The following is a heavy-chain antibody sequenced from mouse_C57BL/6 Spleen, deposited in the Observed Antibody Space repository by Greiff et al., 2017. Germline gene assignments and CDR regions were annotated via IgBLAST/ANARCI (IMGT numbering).Heavy chain of an antibody. V-gene: IGHV3-6*01. Sequence: EVQRVESGPGLVKPSQSLSLTCSVTGYSITSGYYWNWIRQFPGNKLEWMGYISYDGSNNYNPSLKNRISITRDTSKNQFFLKLNSVTTEDTATYYCANSPYYAMDYWGQGTSVTVSS. CDR3: ANSPYYAMDY. J-gene: IGHJ4*01. CDR1: GYSITSGYY. CDR2: ISYDGSN.